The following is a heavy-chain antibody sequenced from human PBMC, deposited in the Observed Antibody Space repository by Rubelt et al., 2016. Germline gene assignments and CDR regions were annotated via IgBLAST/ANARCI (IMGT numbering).Heavy chain of an antibody. D-gene: IGHD6-13*01. CDR2: FDGEDGET. V-gene: IGHV1-24*01. Sequence: QVQLVQSGAEVKKPGASVKVSCKVSGDTLSVFSIHWVRQAPGKGLAWLGGFDGEDGETVYAQNFQGRLIMTEETSTDTAYMELSRLTSADTAVYYCSTADSSSWYDATDTWGQGTMVTVSS. CDR3: STADSSSWYDATDT. CDR1: GDTLSVFS. J-gene: IGHJ3*02.